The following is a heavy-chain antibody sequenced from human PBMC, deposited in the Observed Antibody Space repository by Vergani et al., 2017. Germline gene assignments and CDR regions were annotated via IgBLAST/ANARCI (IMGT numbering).Heavy chain of an antibody. CDR3: ASAVPSGGWFDP. J-gene: IGHJ5*02. D-gene: IGHD1-1*01. V-gene: IGHV1-69*02. CDR2: IIPNLGIA. CDR1: GGTFSSYT. Sequence: QVQLVQSGAEVKQPGSSVKVSCKASGGTFSSYTISWVRQAPGQGLEWVGRIIPNLGIANYAQKFQGRVTITADNSTSTAYMELSSLRSEDTAVYYCASAVPSGGWFDPWGQGTLVTVSS.